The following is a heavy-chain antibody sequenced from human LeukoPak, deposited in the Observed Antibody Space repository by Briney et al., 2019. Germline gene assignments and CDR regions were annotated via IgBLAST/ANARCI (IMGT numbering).Heavy chain of an antibody. CDR2: INPKSGGT. V-gene: IGHV1-2*02. D-gene: IGHD3-9*01. J-gene: IGHJ4*02. CDR3: ARSPDILTGENFDY. Sequence: ASVKVSCKASGYTFSGYYMHWVRQAPGQGLEWMGWINPKSGGTNEAQKFHDRVTMTRDTSIRTAYMEVSRLRSDDTAVYYCARSPDILTGENFDYWGQGTLVTVSS. CDR1: GYTFSGYY.